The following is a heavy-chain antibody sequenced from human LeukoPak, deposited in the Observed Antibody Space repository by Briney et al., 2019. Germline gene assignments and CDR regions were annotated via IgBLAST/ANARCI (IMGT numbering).Heavy chain of an antibody. D-gene: IGHD3-10*01. CDR1: GFTFDDYA. V-gene: IGHV3-9*01. J-gene: IGHJ4*02. CDR3: AKDTNHYYGSGSLKI. Sequence: GGSLRLSCAASGFTFDDYAMPWVRQAPGKGLEWVSGISWNSGSIGYADSVKGRFTISRDNAKNSLYLQMNSLRAEDTALYYCAKDTNHYYGSGSLKIWGQGTLVTVSS. CDR2: ISWNSGSI.